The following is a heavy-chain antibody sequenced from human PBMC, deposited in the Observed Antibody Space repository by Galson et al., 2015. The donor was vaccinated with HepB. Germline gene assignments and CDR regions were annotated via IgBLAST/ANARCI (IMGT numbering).Heavy chain of an antibody. CDR1: GYTLTELS. Sequence: SVKVSCKVSGYTLTELSMHWVRQAPGKGLEWMGGFDPEDGETIYAQKFQGRVTMTEDTSTDTAYMELSSLRSEDTAVYYCATILTIPDYMDVWGKGTTVTVSS. CDR2: FDPEDGET. J-gene: IGHJ6*03. V-gene: IGHV1-24*01. D-gene: IGHD3-3*01. CDR3: ATILTIPDYMDV.